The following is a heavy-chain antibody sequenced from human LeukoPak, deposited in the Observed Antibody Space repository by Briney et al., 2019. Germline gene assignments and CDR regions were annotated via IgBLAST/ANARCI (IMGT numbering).Heavy chain of an antibody. CDR2: ISTYNGNT. Sequence: ASVKVSCKDSGYTFTTYGISWVRQAPGQGLEWMGWISTYNGNTKYTQKFQGRVTMTTDTSSSTAYMELRSLRSDDTAVYYCARGRDWNYAFEYWGQGTLVTVSS. CDR1: GYTFTTYG. J-gene: IGHJ4*02. D-gene: IGHD1-7*01. V-gene: IGHV1-18*01. CDR3: ARGRDWNYAFEY.